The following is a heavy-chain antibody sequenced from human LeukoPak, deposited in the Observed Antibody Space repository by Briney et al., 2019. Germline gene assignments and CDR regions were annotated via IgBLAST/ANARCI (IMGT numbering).Heavy chain of an antibody. J-gene: IGHJ4*02. CDR3: ARDDDILTGYFSAGGDY. Sequence: GGSLRLSCAASGFTFSSYEMNWVRQAPGKGLEWVSYISSSGSTIYYADSVKGRFTISRDNAKNSLYLQMNSLRAEDTAVYYCARDDDILTGYFSAGGDYWGQGTLVTVSS. CDR1: GFTFSSYE. V-gene: IGHV3-48*03. CDR2: ISSSGSTI. D-gene: IGHD3-9*01.